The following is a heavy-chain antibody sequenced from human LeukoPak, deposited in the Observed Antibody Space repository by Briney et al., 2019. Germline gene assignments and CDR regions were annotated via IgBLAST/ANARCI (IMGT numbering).Heavy chain of an antibody. V-gene: IGHV3-64*01. CDR1: GFTFSSYA. CDR3: ARDRDSSGFLDY. D-gene: IGHD3-22*01. CDR2: ISSNGGST. J-gene: IGHJ4*02. Sequence: GGSLRLSCAASGFTFSSYAMHWVRQALGKGLEYVSAISSNGGSTYYANSVKGRFTISRDNSKNTLYLQMGSLRAEDMAVYYCARDRDSSGFLDYWGQGTLVTVSS.